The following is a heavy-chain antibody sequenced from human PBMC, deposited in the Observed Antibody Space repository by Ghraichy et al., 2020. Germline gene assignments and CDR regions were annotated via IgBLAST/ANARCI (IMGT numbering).Heavy chain of an antibody. D-gene: IGHD6-13*01. CDR3: AKRIAAGGHFDY. J-gene: IGHJ4*02. CDR2: ISISATT. CDR1: GFSFSSYA. V-gene: IGHV3-23*01. Sequence: GGSLRRSCAASGFSFSSYAMGWVRQAPGKGLEWVSVISISATTHYADSVKGRFTISRDNSKNTLYLQMNSLRAEDTAVYYCAKRIAAGGHFDYWGQGTLVTVSS.